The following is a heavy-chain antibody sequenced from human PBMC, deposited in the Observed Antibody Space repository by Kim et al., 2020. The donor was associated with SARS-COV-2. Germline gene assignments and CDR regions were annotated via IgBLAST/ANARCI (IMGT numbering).Heavy chain of an antibody. CDR1: GASITTYY. V-gene: IGHV4-59*03. Sequence: SETLSLTCTVSGASITTYYWSWIRQSPGKELEWIGNIYYTGSTNYNPSLKSRVTISVDMSKRQFFLNLSSVTAADTAIYYCARYVSVLSFGLYYFDYWG. CDR2: IYYTGST. D-gene: IGHD3-16*01. J-gene: IGHJ4*01. CDR3: ARYVSVLSFGLYYFDY.